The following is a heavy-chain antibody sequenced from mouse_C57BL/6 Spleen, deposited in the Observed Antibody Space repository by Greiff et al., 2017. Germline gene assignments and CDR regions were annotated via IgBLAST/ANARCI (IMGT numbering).Heavy chain of an antibody. V-gene: IGHV2-5*01. CDR2: IWRGGST. Sequence: LQESGPGLVQPSQSLSITCTVSGFSLTSYGVHWVRQSPGKGLEWLGVIWRGGSTDYNAAFMSRLSITKDNSKSHVFFKMNSLQADDAAIYYCAKNWWDGGFAYWGQGTLVTVSA. CDR1: GFSLTSYG. D-gene: IGHD1-1*02. CDR3: AKNWWDGGFAY. J-gene: IGHJ3*01.